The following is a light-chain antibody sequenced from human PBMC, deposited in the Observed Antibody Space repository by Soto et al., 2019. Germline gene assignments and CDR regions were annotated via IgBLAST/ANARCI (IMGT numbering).Light chain of an antibody. CDR1: QSLLHSNGYNY. J-gene: IGKJ5*01. CDR3: TLALQRPPAIT. V-gene: IGKV2-28*01. Sequence: DIVLTQSPLSLPVTPGEPASISCRSSQSLLHSNGYNYLDWYLQKQGQSPQLLINLGSNRPSGVPDRFSGSGSGTVFTLKISRVESDDVVVYYRTLALQRPPAITFGQGARVEMK. CDR2: LGS.